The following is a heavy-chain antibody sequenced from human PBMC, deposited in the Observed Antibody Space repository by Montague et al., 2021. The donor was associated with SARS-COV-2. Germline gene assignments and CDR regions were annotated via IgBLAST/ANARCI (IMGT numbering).Heavy chain of an antibody. J-gene: IGHJ5*02. CDR2: IYNSGTT. CDR3: ARHRNYGDHSLDNWFHP. D-gene: IGHD4-17*01. CDR1: GDSTSCPNCY. Sequence: SETLSLTCTVSGDSTSCPNCYWGWIRQAPGKGLDWNGTIYNSGTTYYTPSLKGRLTISIDTSKNQFSLKLTSVTAADTAVYYCARHRNYGDHSLDNWFHPWGQGTLVTVSS. V-gene: IGHV4-39*01.